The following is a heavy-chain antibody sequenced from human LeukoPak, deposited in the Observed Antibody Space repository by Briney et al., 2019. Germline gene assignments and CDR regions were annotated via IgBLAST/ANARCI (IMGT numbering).Heavy chain of an antibody. CDR3: ASQAYSGYDYTLFYFDY. CDR1: GFTFSDYY. J-gene: IGHJ4*02. V-gene: IGHV3-11*06. Sequence: GGSLRLSCAASGFTFSDYYMSWIRLAPGKGLEWVSYLSSSSSYTNYADSVKGRFTISRDNAKNSLYLQMNSLRAEDTAVYYCASQAYSGYDYTLFYFDYWGQGTLVTVSS. CDR2: LSSSSSYT. D-gene: IGHD5-12*01.